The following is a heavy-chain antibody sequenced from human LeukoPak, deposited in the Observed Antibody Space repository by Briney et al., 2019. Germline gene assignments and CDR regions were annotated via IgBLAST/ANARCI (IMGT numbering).Heavy chain of an antibody. CDR2: IGTSSTTI. CDR1: GFTLNTYT. D-gene: IGHD6-25*01. Sequence: GGSLRLSCAASGFTLNTYTMNWVRQRPGKGLEWVSNIGTSSTTIYYADSVKGRFTISRDNAKNSLYLQMNSLRADDTAVYYCARFAAGGSYYYYMDVWGKGTTVTVSS. CDR3: ARFAAGGSYYYYMDV. J-gene: IGHJ6*03. V-gene: IGHV3-48*01.